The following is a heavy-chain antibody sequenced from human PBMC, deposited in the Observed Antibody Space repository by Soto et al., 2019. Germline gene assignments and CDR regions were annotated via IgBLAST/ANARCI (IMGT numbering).Heavy chain of an antibody. Sequence: QVQLVESGGGVVQPGRSLRLSCAASGFTFSSYAMHWVRQAPDKGLEWVAVISYDGSNKYYADSVKGRFTISRDNSKNTLYLQMNSLRAEDTAVYYCARDPTGDGRYYFDYWGQGTLVTVSS. CDR3: ARDPTGDGRYYFDY. CDR2: ISYDGSNK. J-gene: IGHJ4*02. V-gene: IGHV3-30-3*01. CDR1: GFTFSSYA.